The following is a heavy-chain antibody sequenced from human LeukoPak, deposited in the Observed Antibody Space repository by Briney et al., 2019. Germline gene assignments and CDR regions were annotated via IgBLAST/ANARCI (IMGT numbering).Heavy chain of an antibody. CDR3: ARGSSKASLGYDY. V-gene: IGHV3-66*01. CDR1: GFSFSEYY. J-gene: IGHJ4*02. CDR2: IYSGGGT. Sequence: PGGSLRLSCAASGFSFSEYYMSWVRQAPGKGLEWVSVIYSGGGTYYADSVKGRFTISRDNSKNTLYLQMNSLRAEDTAVYYCARGSSKASLGYDYWGQGTLVTVSS. D-gene: IGHD3-16*01.